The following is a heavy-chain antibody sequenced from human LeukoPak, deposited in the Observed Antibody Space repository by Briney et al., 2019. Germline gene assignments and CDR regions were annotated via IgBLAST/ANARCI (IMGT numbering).Heavy chain of an antibody. V-gene: IGHV1-18*01. Sequence: GASVKVSCKASGYTFTSYGISWVRHAPGQGLEWMGWISAYNGNTNYAQKLQGRVTMTTDTSTSKANMELRSLRSDNTAVYYCARNPYCSSTACYPDSNYSYGMDVWGQGPRSPSP. CDR1: GYTFTSYG. D-gene: IGHD2-2*01. CDR2: ISAYNGNT. CDR3: ARNPYCSSTACYPDSNYSYGMDV. J-gene: IGHJ6*02.